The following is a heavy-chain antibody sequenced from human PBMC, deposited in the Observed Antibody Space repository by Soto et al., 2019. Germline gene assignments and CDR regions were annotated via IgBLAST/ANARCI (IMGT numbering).Heavy chain of an antibody. CDR3: ARLRSGEAAAGPFDY. D-gene: IGHD6-13*01. V-gene: IGHV3-23*01. CDR1: GLTFSRYI. Sequence: PGGSLRLSCEVSGLTFSRYIMSWVRQAPGKGLEWVSTINSNGESTYYADSVKGRFTVSRDNSKNSLYLQMNSLRAEDTAVYYCARLRSGEAAAGPFDYWGQGTLVTVSS. J-gene: IGHJ4*02. CDR2: INSNGEST.